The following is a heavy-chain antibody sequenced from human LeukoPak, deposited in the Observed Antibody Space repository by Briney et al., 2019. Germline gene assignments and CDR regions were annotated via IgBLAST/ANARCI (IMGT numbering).Heavy chain of an antibody. CDR3: ARASFFGSGAYSWYFDV. CDR1: GYTFTGHY. Sequence: GASVRVSCKASGYTFTGHYIHWVRQAPGQGLEWMGWINPNSGATNYGQKFQGTVTMTRDMSITTTNMELKSLTSDDTAVYYCARASFFGSGAYSWYFDVWGRGTLVTVSS. V-gene: IGHV1-2*02. CDR2: INPNSGAT. J-gene: IGHJ2*01. D-gene: IGHD3-10*01.